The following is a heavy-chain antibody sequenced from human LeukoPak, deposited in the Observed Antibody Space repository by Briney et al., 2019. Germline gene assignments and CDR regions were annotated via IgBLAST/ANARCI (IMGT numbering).Heavy chain of an antibody. CDR3: ARYGRDGYNNWYSDY. CDR2: IYTNGST. D-gene: IGHD5-24*01. CDR1: CGSISSYY. J-gene: IGHJ4*02. V-gene: IGHV4-4*07. Sequence: SSETLSLTCTVSCGSISSYYWSWIRQPAGKGLEWIGRIYTNGSTNYNPSLKSRVTMSVDTSKNPFSLKLSSVTAADTAVYYCARYGRDGYNNWYSDYWGQGTLVTVSS.